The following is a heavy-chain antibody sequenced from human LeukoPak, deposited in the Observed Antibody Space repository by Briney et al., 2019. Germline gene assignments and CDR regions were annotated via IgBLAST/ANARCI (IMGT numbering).Heavy chain of an antibody. CDR3: ARGWGIAVAGPVTLFDY. Sequence: SQTLSLTCSVSGASISSGVHYWSWIRQPAGKGLEWIGRIYTSGSTNYNPSLKSRVTMSVDTSKNQFSLKLSSVTAADTAVYYCARGWGIAVAGPVTLFDYWGQGTLVTVSS. D-gene: IGHD6-19*01. CDR1: GASISSGVHY. V-gene: IGHV4-61*02. CDR2: IYTSGST. J-gene: IGHJ4*02.